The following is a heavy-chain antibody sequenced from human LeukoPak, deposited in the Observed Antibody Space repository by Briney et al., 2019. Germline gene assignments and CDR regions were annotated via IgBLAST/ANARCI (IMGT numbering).Heavy chain of an antibody. J-gene: IGHJ3*02. CDR3: ARVDSSRGAFDX. Sequence: GASVKVSCKASGYTFTSYGISWVRQAPGQGLEWMGWISAYNGNTNYAQKLHGRVTMTTDTSTSTAYMELRSLRSDDTAVYYCARVDSSRGAFDXXXQGXXXTVXS. CDR1: GYTFTSYG. V-gene: IGHV1-18*01. CDR2: ISAYNGNT. D-gene: IGHD6-13*01.